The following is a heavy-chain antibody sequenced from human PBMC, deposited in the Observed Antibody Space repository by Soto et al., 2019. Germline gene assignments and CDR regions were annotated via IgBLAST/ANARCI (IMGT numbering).Heavy chain of an antibody. CDR3: ARGAFCGRASGCREMDV. Sequence: QIQLVQSGGEVKKPGASVKVSCKSSGYKFISHSITWVRQAPGQGLEWMGRISAYNGNTNYAQKLQGRVTMTTDTSTNTDYVELWSLTSDYTAVDYGARGAFCGRASGCREMDVWVQGTTVTVSS. D-gene: IGHD2-21*01. CDR1: GYKFISHS. V-gene: IGHV1-18*01. CDR2: ISAYNGNT. J-gene: IGHJ6*02.